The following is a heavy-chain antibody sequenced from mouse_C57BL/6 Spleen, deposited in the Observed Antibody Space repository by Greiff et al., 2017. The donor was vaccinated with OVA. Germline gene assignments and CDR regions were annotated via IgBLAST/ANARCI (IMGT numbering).Heavy chain of an antibody. D-gene: IGHD3-2*02. V-gene: IGHV5-17*01. CDR1: GFTFSDYG. CDR2: ISSGSSTI. Sequence: DVHLVESGGGLVKPGGSLKLSCAASGFTFSDYGMHWVRQAPEKGLEWVAYISSGSSTIYYADTVKGRFTISRDNAKNSLFLQMTSLRSEDTAMYYCSRGSSGSWFAYWGQGTLVTVSA. J-gene: IGHJ3*01. CDR3: SRGSSGSWFAY.